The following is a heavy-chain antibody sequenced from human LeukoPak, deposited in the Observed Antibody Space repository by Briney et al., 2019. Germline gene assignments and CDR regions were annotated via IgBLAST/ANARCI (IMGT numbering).Heavy chain of an antibody. D-gene: IGHD3-3*01. CDR1: GFTFSSYA. CDR3: ARDLRFLEWSNIGRVVY. CDR2: ISYDGSNK. J-gene: IGHJ4*02. V-gene: IGHV3-30-3*01. Sequence: GGSLRLSCAASGFTFSSYAMHWVRQAPGKGLEWVSVISYDGSNKYYADSAKGRFTISRDNSKNTLYLQMNSLRAEDTAVYYRARDLRFLEWSNIGRVVYWGQGTLVTVSS.